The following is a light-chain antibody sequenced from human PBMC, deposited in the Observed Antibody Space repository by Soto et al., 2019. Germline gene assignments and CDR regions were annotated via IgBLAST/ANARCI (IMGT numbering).Light chain of an antibody. CDR3: QQYIGWPRMFN. Sequence: IVMTQSPATLSVSPGERVTLSCRASQSVSTALAWYQQKPGQPPRILTYAAVTRATGIPERFSGSGAGTDFTLAISSLQSEDVAVYYCQQYIGWPRMFNFGQGTKLEIK. V-gene: IGKV3-15*01. J-gene: IGKJ2*01. CDR2: AAV. CDR1: QSVSTA.